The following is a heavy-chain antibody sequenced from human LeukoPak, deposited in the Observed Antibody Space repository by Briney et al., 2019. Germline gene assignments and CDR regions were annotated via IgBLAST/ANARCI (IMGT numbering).Heavy chain of an antibody. CDR3: ARGVAVAALDY. Sequence: SVKVSCKASGGTFSSYAISWVRQAPGQELECMGGIIPIFGTANYAQKFQGRVTITADKSTSTAHMELSSLRSEDTAVYYCARGVAVAALDYWGQGTLVTVSS. CDR1: GGTFSSYA. V-gene: IGHV1-69*06. D-gene: IGHD6-19*01. CDR2: IIPIFGTA. J-gene: IGHJ4*02.